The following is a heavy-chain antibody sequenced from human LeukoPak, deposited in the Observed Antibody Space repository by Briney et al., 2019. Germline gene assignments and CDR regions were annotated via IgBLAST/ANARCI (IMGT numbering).Heavy chain of an antibody. CDR3: ARTPGAFDF. J-gene: IGHJ4*02. D-gene: IGHD2-15*01. Sequence: SETLSLTCTVSGGSISSSSYYWGWIRQPPGKGLEWIGSIYYSGSTYYNPSLKSRVTISVDTSKNQFSLKLSSVTAADTAVYYCARTPGAFDFWGQGTLVTVSS. CDR2: IYYSGST. V-gene: IGHV4-39*01. CDR1: GGSISSSSYY.